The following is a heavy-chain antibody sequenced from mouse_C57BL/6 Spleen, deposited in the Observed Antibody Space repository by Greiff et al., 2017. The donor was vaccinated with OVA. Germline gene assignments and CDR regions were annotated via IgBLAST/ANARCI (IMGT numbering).Heavy chain of an antibody. J-gene: IGHJ3*01. CDR2: IDPENGDT. Sequence: VQLQQSGAELVRPGASVKLSCTASGFNIKDDYMHWVQQRPEQGLEWIGWIDPENGDTEYASKFEGKATITGDTSSNTAYLQLSSLTSEDTAVYYCTLYGSGAYWGQGTLVTVSA. D-gene: IGHD1-1*01. CDR1: GFNIKDDY. CDR3: TLYGSGAY. V-gene: IGHV14-4*01.